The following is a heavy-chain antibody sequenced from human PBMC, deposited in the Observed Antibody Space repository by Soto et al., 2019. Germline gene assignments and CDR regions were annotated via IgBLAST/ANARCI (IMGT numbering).Heavy chain of an antibody. CDR1: GVTFSHYG. CDR3: AKEADYCVSSKYDN. CDR2: ISCDGSLK. J-gene: IGHJ4*02. D-gene: IGHD2-21*01. V-gene: IGHV3-30*18. Sequence: PGGSLRLSCVSSGVTFSHYGMHLVRQVPGKGLEWVAVISCDGSLKFYEDSVKGRFTISRDNSRNTLYLEMNGLRPEDTAVYYCAKEADYCVSSKYDNWGRGTLVTVSS.